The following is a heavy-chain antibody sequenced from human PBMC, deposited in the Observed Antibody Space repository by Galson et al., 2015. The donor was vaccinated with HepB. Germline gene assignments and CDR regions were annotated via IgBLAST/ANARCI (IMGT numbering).Heavy chain of an antibody. Sequence: SVKVSCKVSGYTFTSYGISWVRQAPGQGLEWMGWISAYNGNTNYAQKLQGRVTMTTDTSTSTAYVELRSLRSDDTAVYYCARDLGYSGSLPWGQGTLVTVSS. CDR1: GYTFTSYG. CDR2: ISAYNGNT. D-gene: IGHD1-26*01. CDR3: ARDLGYSGSLP. J-gene: IGHJ5*02. V-gene: IGHV1-18*04.